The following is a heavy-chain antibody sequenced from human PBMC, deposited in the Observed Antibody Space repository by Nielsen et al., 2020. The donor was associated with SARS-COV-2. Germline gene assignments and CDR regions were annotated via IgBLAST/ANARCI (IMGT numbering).Heavy chain of an antibody. D-gene: IGHD3-3*01. CDR1: GGTFSSYA. CDR3: ARTYYDFWSGYFYYYYMDV. CDR2: IIPIFGTA. Sequence: SVKVSCKASGGTFSSYAISWVRQALGQGLEWMGGIIPIFGTANYAQKFQGRVTITADESTSTAYMELSSLRSEDTAVYYCARTYYDFWSGYFYYYYMDVWGKGTTVTVSS. J-gene: IGHJ6*03. V-gene: IGHV1-69*13.